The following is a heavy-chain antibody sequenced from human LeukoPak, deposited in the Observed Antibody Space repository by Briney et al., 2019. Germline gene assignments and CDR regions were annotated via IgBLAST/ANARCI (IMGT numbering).Heavy chain of an antibody. Sequence: GASVKVSCKASGYTFTGYYMHWVRQAPGQGLEWMGWIDPNSGGTNYAQKFQGRVTMTRDTSISTAYMELSRLRSDDTAVYCCARSSYYYDTPRGYWGQGTLVTVSS. CDR1: GYTFTGYY. V-gene: IGHV1-2*02. D-gene: IGHD3-22*01. CDR2: IDPNSGGT. CDR3: ARSSYYYDTPRGY. J-gene: IGHJ4*02.